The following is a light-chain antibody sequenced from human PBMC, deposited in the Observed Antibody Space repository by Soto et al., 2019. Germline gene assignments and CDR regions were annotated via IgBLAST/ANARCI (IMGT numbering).Light chain of an antibody. V-gene: IGKV3-11*01. J-gene: IGKJ4*01. CDR3: QQRTNWPLT. CDR2: DAS. Sequence: EIVLTQSTATLSFSPGERATLSCRASQGVDKYLVWYQQKPGQAPRLLIYDASSRATGIPARFSGSGSGTDFTLTITSLEPEDFAVYYCQQRTNWPLTFGGGTKLEIK. CDR1: QGVDKY.